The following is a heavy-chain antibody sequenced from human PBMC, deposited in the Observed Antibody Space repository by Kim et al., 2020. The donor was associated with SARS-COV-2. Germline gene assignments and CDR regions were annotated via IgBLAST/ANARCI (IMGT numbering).Heavy chain of an antibody. J-gene: IGHJ4*02. CDR1: GGSFSGYY. CDR3: ARGPPLWFGGLVDY. Sequence: SETLSLTCAVYGGSFSGYYWSWIRQPPGKGLEWIGEINHSGSTNYNPSLKSRVTISVDTSKNQFSLKLSSVTAADTAVYYCARGPPLWFGGLVDYWGQGTLVTVSS. D-gene: IGHD3-10*01. V-gene: IGHV4-34*01. CDR2: INHSGST.